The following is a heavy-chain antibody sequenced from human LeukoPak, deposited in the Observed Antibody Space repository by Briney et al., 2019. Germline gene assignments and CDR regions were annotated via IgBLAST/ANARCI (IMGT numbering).Heavy chain of an antibody. J-gene: IGHJ5*02. V-gene: IGHV4-59*01. Sequence: SETLSLTCTVSGGSISSYYWSWIRQPPGKGLEWIGYIYYSGSTNYNPSLKSRVTISVDTSRNQFSLKLSSVTAADTAVYYCARIGGIAAAGIPWFDPWGQGTLVTVSS. CDR3: ARIGGIAAAGIPWFDP. D-gene: IGHD6-13*01. CDR2: IYYSGST. CDR1: GGSISSYY.